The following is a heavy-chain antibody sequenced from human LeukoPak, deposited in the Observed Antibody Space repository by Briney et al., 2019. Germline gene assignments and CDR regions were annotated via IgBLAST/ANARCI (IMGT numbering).Heavy chain of an antibody. D-gene: IGHD3-10*01. Sequence: GGSLRLSCAASGFNFATHAMTWVRQAPGKGLEWLSAISGNGESTHYADSVKGQFTISRDNYTNTLFLQMNSLRVVDTAIYYCAKDSYVSGRPLHTFDVWGQGTMVAVSS. CDR2: ISGNGEST. CDR3: AKDSYVSGRPLHTFDV. CDR1: GFNFATHA. J-gene: IGHJ3*01. V-gene: IGHV3-23*01.